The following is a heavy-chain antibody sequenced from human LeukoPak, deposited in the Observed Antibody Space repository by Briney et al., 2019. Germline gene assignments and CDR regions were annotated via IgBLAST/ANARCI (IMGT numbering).Heavy chain of an antibody. V-gene: IGHV3-53*04. CDR2: IYSGGPT. CDR1: GFTVSSNY. Sequence: GGSLRLSCAASGFTVSSNYMTWVRQAPGKGLQWVSVIYSGGPTYYADSVRGRFIISRHNSENTVHLQMNSLRAEDTAVYYCAREEGVTTQLINYWGQGTLVTVSS. J-gene: IGHJ4*02. CDR3: AREEGVTTQLINY. D-gene: IGHD4-11*01.